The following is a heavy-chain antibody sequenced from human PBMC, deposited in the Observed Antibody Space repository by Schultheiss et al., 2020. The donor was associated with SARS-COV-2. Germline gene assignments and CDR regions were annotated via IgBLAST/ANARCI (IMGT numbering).Heavy chain of an antibody. CDR3: ARGLHSSPNWFDP. CDR1: GFTVSSNY. J-gene: IGHJ5*02. D-gene: IGHD6-13*01. V-gene: IGHV3-53*01. Sequence: GGSLRLSCEVSGFTVSSNYMSWVRQAPGKGLEWVSAIHSGGTTYYADSAKGRFTISRDNFKDTLFLQMNSLRAEDTAVYYCARGLHSSPNWFDPWGQGTLVTVSS. CDR2: IHSGGTT.